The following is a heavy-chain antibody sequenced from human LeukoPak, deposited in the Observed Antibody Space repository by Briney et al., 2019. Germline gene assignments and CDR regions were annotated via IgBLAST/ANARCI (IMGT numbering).Heavy chain of an antibody. CDR2: IYTSGST. J-gene: IGHJ4*02. CDR1: GGSISSYY. D-gene: IGHD3-10*01. Sequence: PSETLSLTCTVSGGSISSYYWSWIRQPAGKGLEWIGRIYTSGSTNYNPSLKSRVTMSVDTSKNQFSLKLSSVTAADTAVYYCARRRYYYGSGSYRGFDYWGQGTLVTVSS. V-gene: IGHV4-4*07. CDR3: ARRRYYYGSGSYRGFDY.